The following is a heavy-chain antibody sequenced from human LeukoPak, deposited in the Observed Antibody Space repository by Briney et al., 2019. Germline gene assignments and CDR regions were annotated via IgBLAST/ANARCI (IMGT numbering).Heavy chain of an antibody. J-gene: IGHJ4*02. CDR3: ARDRYGDGFAHLDY. D-gene: IGHD5-24*01. CDR1: GYTYTSYA. Sequence: ASVKVSCKASGYTYTSYAIHWVRQAPGQGLEWMGWITPSGGTNYPQKFQGRVAITWDTSITTAYMDLSRLTSDDTAVYYCARDRYGDGFAHLDYWGQGALVTVSS. CDR2: ITPSGGT. V-gene: IGHV1-2*02.